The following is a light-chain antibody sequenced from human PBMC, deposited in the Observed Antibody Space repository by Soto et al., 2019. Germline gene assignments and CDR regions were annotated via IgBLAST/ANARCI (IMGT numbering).Light chain of an antibody. CDR3: QQSFSFLST. CDR1: RNVNNF. J-gene: IGKJ5*01. V-gene: IGKV1-39*01. CDR2: GAS. Sequence: DIQMTQSPSSLSASVGDRVTITCRASRNVNNFLNWYQQKPGKAPDLLIYGASRLQIGVPSRFTGSGSETDFTLTISSLQPEDFATYFCQQSFSFLSTSGQGTRLAI.